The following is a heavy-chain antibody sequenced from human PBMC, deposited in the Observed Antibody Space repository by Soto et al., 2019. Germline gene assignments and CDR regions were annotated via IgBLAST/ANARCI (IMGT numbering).Heavy chain of an antibody. CDR1: GYTFTGYY. V-gene: IGHV3-30*18. CDR2: ISYDGSNK. D-gene: IGHD3-3*01. CDR3: ANLGPEYYDFWSGHQRYFDY. J-gene: IGHJ4*02. Sequence: SCKASGYTFTGYYMHWVRQAPGKGLEWVAVISYDGSNKYYADSVKGRFTISRDNSKNTLYLQMNSLRAEDTAVYYCANLGPEYYDFWSGHQRYFDYWGQGALVTVSS.